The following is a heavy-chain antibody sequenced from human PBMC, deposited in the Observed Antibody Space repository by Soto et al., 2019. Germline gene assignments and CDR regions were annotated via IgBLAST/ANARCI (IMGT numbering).Heavy chain of an antibody. V-gene: IGHV3-33*01. CDR2: IWYDGSNK. CDR1: GFTFTSYG. J-gene: IGHJ4*02. D-gene: IGHD3-3*01. CDR3: ARDRRFLEWLDY. Sequence: QMHLVESGGGVVQPGRSLTLSCVASGFTFTSYGIHWVRQAPGKGLEWVAVIWYDGSNKYYGDSVKGRFSISRDNSKNPAYLQMSSLRAEDTAVYYCARDRRFLEWLDYWGQGTLVSVSS.